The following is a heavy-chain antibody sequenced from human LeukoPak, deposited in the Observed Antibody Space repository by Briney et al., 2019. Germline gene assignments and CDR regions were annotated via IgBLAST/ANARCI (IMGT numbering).Heavy chain of an antibody. V-gene: IGHV4-59*01. Sequence: PSETLSLTCTVSGGSISSYYWSWIRQPPGKGLEWIGYIYYSGSTNYNPSLKSRVTISVDTSKNQFSLKLSSVTAADTAVYYCARAYYDSPRGYFDYWGQGTLVTVSS. J-gene: IGHJ4*02. CDR2: IYYSGST. CDR1: GGSISSYY. CDR3: ARAYYDSPRGYFDY. D-gene: IGHD3-3*01.